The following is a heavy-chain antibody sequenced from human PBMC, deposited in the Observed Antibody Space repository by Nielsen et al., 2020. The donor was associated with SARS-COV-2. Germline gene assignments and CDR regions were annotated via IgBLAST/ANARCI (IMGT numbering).Heavy chain of an antibody. V-gene: IGHV3-53*01. J-gene: IGHJ4*02. CDR2: IYSGGST. Sequence: GGSLRLSCAASGFTFSSYAMSWVRQAPGKGLEWVSVIYSGGSTYYADSVKGRFTISRDNSKNTLYLQMNSLRAEDTAVYYCARDSPYSSSATFDYWGQGTLVTVSS. CDR1: GFTFSSYA. CDR3: ARDSPYSSSATFDY. D-gene: IGHD6-13*01.